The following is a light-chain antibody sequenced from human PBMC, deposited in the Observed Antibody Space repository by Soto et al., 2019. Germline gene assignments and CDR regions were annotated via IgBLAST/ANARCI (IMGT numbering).Light chain of an antibody. CDR3: QTWGTGIVV. V-gene: IGLV4-69*01. CDR2: LNSDGRH. Sequence: QLVLTQSPSASASLGASVRLTCTLSSGHSSYAIAWHQQQPEKGPRYLMKLNSDGRHRKGDGIPDRFSGSSSGAERYLTISSRQSEDEADYYCQTWGTGIVVFGGGTKLTVL. J-gene: IGLJ2*01. CDR1: SGHSSYA.